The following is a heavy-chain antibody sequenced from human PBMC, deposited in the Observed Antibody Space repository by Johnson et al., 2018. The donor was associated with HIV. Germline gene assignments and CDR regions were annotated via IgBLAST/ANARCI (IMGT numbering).Heavy chain of an antibody. CDR1: GFTFDDYG. CDR2: INWNGGRT. V-gene: IGHV3-20*04. D-gene: IGHD3-22*01. J-gene: IGHJ3*02. Sequence: VQLVESGGGVVRPGGSLRLSCAASGFTFDDYGMSWVRQAPGKGLEWVSGINWNGGRTSYADSVKGRFTISRDNARNSLYLQMNSLRAEDTAVYFCARDRGYDAFDIWGQGTMVTVSS. CDR3: ARDRGYDAFDI.